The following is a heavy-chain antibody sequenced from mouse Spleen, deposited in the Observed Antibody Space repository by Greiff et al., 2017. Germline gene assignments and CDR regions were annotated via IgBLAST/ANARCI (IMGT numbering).Heavy chain of an antibody. V-gene: IGHV1-52*01. D-gene: IGHD2-13*01. J-gene: IGHJ3*01. CDR2: IDPSDSET. Sequence: QVQLQQPGAELVRPGSSVKLSCKASGYTFTSYWMHWVKQRPIQGLEWIGNIDPSDSETHYNQKFKDKATLTVDKSSSTAYMQLSSLTSEDSAVYYCAIYYGDYLAWFAYWGQGTLVTVSA. CDR1: GYTFTSYW. CDR3: AIYYGDYLAWFAY.